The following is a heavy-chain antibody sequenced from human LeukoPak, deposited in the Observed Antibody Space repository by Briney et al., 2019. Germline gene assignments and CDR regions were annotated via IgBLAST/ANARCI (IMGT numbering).Heavy chain of an antibody. CDR1: GFTFDDYA. Sequence: PGRSLRLSCAASGFTFDDYAMHWVRQAPGKGLEWVSGISWNSGSIGYADSVKGRFTISRDNAKNSLYLQMNSLRAEDTALYYCAKELLGSPPFDPWGQGTLVTVSS. V-gene: IGHV3-9*01. CDR3: AKELLGSPPFDP. CDR2: ISWNSGSI. J-gene: IGHJ5*02.